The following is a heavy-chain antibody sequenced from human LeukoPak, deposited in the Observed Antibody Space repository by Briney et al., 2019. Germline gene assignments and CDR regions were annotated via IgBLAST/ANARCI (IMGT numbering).Heavy chain of an antibody. D-gene: IGHD2-2*01. Sequence: GGSLRLSCAASGFTFSSFWMSWVRQAPGKGLVWVSHVNSDGSWTTYADSVKGRFTISKDNAKNTVYLQMNNLRAEDTAVYYCVSFYETYWGRGTLVTVSS. CDR1: GFTFSSFW. CDR2: VNSDGSWT. V-gene: IGHV3-74*01. CDR3: VSFYETY. J-gene: IGHJ4*02.